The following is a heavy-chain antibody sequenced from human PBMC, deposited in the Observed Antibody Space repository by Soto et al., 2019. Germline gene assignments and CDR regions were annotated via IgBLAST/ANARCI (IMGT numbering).Heavy chain of an antibody. Sequence: SETLSLTCTVSGGSISGYYWSWIRQSPEKGLEYIGYISYSGSTNYNPSLKGRVTTSLDTSKNQFSLKLGSVTAADTAIYYCASLNFDILTGYYAFDLWGQGTMVTVSS. D-gene: IGHD3-9*01. CDR1: GGSISGYY. J-gene: IGHJ3*01. CDR2: ISYSGST. CDR3: ASLNFDILTGYYAFDL. V-gene: IGHV4-59*08.